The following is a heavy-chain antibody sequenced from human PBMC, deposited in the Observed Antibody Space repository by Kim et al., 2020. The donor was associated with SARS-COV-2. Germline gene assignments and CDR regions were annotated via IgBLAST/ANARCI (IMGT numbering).Heavy chain of an antibody. CDR3: VRRVRLRQQWNCFDT. Sequence: SETLSLTCTVSGGFLNNYYWGWIRQPPGRGLEWIAYIYSTGNTYYNPSFKSRVTISVATSKNQFSLKLNSMTAADAAVYYCVRRVRLRQQWNCFDTWCQG. J-gene: IGHJ5*02. V-gene: IGHV4-4*09. CDR1: GGFLNNYY. D-gene: IGHD1-1*01. CDR2: IYSTGNT.